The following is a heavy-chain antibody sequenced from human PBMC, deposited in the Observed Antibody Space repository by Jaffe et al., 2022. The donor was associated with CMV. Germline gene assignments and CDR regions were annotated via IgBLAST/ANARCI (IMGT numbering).Heavy chain of an antibody. J-gene: IGHJ6*02. CDR1: GFTFSSYW. V-gene: IGHV3-74*01. D-gene: IGHD3-22*01. Sequence: EVQLVESGGGLVQPGGSLRLSCAASGFTFSSYWMHWVRQAPGKGLVWVSRINSDGSSTSYADSVKGRFTISRDNAKNTLYLQMNSLRAEDTAVYYCARDVRSYYYDMRSLPGYGMDVWGQGTTVTVSS. CDR2: INSDGSST. CDR3: ARDVRSYYYDMRSLPGYGMDV.